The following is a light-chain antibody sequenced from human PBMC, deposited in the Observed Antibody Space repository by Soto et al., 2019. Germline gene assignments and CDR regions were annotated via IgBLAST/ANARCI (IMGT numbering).Light chain of an antibody. CDR1: QSINRY. CDR2: AAS. V-gene: IGKV1-39*01. CDR3: QQSHSAPLT. J-gene: IGKJ4*02. Sequence: DIQMTQSPSSLSASVGDRVTITCRASQSINRYLNWYQQKPGKAPKLLISAASSLQSGVPSRFSGSGSGTDFTLTISSLQPEDFAIYYRQQSHSAPLTFGRGTKVEIK.